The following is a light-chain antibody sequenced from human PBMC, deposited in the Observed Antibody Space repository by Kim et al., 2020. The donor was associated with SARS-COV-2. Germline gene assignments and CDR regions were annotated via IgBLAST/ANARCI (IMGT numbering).Light chain of an antibody. V-gene: IGKV3-11*01. J-gene: IGKJ2*03. CDR1: QSVSSY. CDR3: QQRSNWPPYS. Sequence: LSPGGTATLSCRASQSVSSYLAWYQQNPGQAPRLLIYAASNRATGIPARFSGSGSGTDFTLTVSSLEPEDFAVYYCQQRSNWPPYSFGQGTKLEI. CDR2: AAS.